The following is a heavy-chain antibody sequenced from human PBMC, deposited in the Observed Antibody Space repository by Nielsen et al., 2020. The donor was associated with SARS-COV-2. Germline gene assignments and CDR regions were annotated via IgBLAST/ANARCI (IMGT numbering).Heavy chain of an antibody. J-gene: IGHJ3*02. CDR1: GFTFSSYS. CDR2: ISSSSFYI. CDR3: AIIWSGYTDAFDI. Sequence: GESLRISCAASGFTFSSYSMNWVRQAPGKGLEWVSSISSSSFYIYYADSVKGRFTISRDNAKKSLYLQMNSLRAEDTAVYYCAIIWSGYTDAFDIWGQGTMVNVSS. V-gene: IGHV3-21*01. D-gene: IGHD3-3*01.